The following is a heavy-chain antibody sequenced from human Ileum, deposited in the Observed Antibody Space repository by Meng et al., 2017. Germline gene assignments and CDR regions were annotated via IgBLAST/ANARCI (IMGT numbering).Heavy chain of an antibody. D-gene: IGHD5-18*01. CDR2: MSPRSDDT. CDR3: ARGVTAGLDY. J-gene: IGHJ4*02. Sequence: QVQLVQPGAEVKKPGASVKVSCKASGYTFISLDINWVRQAPGQGLEWMGWMSPRSDDTGYAQKFQGRVTMTRDTSISTAYMELSSLTSEDTAIYYCARGVTAGLDYWGQGTLVTVSS. V-gene: IGHV1-8*01. CDR1: GYTFISLD.